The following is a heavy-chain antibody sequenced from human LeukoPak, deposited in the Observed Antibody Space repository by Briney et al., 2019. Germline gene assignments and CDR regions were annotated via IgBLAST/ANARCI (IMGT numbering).Heavy chain of an antibody. J-gene: IGHJ6*02. CDR2: INSDGSST. CDR1: GFTFNNYA. CDR3: ARGDSGYAPTGYYGMDV. D-gene: IGHD5-12*01. V-gene: IGHV3-74*01. Sequence: PGGSLRLSCAASGFTFNNYAMNWVRQAPGKGLVWVSRINSDGSSTSYADSVKGRFTISRDNAKNTLYLQMNSLRAEDTAVYYCARGDSGYAPTGYYGMDVWGRGTTVTVSS.